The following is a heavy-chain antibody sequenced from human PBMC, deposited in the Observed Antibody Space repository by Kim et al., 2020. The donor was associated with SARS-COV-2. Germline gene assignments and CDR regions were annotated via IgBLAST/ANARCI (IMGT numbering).Heavy chain of an antibody. CDR1: GFTFSSYA. CDR3: ARIAYCGGDCYSYYFDY. V-gene: IGHV3-30*04. J-gene: IGHJ4*01. CDR2: ISYDGSNK. D-gene: IGHD2-21*02. Sequence: GGSLRLSCAASGFTFSSYAMHWVRQAPGKGLEWVAVISYDGSNKYYADSVKGRFTISRDNSKNTLYLQMNSLRAEDTAVYYCARIAYCGGDCYSYYFDY.